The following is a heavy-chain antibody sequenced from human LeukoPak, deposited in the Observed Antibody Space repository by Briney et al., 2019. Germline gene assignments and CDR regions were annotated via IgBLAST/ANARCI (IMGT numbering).Heavy chain of an antibody. CDR2: ISYDGSNK. Sequence: GGSLRLSCAASGFTFSSYAMHWVRQAPGKGLEWVAVISYDGSNKYYADSVKGRFTISRDNSKNTLYLQMNSLRAEDTAVYYCARGRMTYSSGVFDYWGQGTLVTVSS. CDR3: ARGRMTYSSGVFDY. CDR1: GFTFSSYA. J-gene: IGHJ4*02. D-gene: IGHD2-21*01. V-gene: IGHV3-30-3*01.